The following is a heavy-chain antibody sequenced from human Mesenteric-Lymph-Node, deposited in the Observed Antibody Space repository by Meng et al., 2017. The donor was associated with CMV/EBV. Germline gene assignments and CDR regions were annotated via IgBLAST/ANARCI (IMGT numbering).Heavy chain of an antibody. CDR2: ISTYNGNT. CDR3: ARDGDPQQQLGTTHFDY. J-gene: IGHJ4*02. D-gene: IGHD6-13*01. Sequence: ASVKVSCKASGYMSISYGINWVRQAPGQGPEWLGWISTYNGNTKYAQKFQGRVTMTTDTTTSTAYMELRSLRSDDTAVYYCARDGDPQQQLGTTHFDYWGQGTLVTVSS. V-gene: IGHV1-18*01. CDR1: GYMSISYG.